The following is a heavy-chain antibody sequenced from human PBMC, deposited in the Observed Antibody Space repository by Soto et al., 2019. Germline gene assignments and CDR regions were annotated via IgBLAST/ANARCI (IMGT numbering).Heavy chain of an antibody. V-gene: IGHV3-66*01. CDR1: GFTVSNNY. D-gene: IGHD3-16*01. Sequence: EEQLVESGGDLVQPGGSLRLSCAASGFTVSNNYMSWVRQAPGKGLEWVSLIYSGGSTYYADSVKGRFTISRDSSKNTLYSQVDSLRAEDTAMYYCAAYSHKGYWGQGILVAVSS. J-gene: IGHJ4*02. CDR3: AAYSHKGY. CDR2: IYSGGST.